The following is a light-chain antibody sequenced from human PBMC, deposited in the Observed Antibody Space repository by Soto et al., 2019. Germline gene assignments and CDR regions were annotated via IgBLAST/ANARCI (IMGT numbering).Light chain of an antibody. CDR3: SSFGGHDSVV. Sequence: QSALTQPPSASGSPGQSVTISCTGTSSDVGAFNSVSWYQQHPGKAPKLMIYEVTKRPSGVPVRFSGSKSGNTASLTVSGLQADDEADYFCSSFGGHDSVVFGGGTKLTVL. J-gene: IGLJ2*01. CDR2: EVT. CDR1: SSDVGAFNS. V-gene: IGLV2-8*01.